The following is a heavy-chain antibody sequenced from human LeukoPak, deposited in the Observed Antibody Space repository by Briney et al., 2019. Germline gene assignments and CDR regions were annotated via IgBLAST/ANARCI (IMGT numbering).Heavy chain of an antibody. CDR1: AFTFSAYS. V-gene: IGHV3-21*01. D-gene: IGHD3-10*02. Sequence: GGSLRLSCAASAFTFSAYSMNWVRQAPGKGLEWVSSISTSSRFIYYADSVKGRLTISRDNAKNSLYLQMNSLRAEDTAVYYCAELGITMIGGVWGKGTTVTISS. CDR3: AELGITMIGGV. J-gene: IGHJ6*04. CDR2: ISTSSRFI.